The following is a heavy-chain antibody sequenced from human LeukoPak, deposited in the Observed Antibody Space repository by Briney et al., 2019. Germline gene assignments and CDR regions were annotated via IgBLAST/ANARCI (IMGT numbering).Heavy chain of an antibody. Sequence: GGSLRLSCAASGFTFSSYGMHWVRQAPGKGLEWVAFIRYDGSNKYYADSVKGRFTISRDNSKNTLYLQMNSLRAEDTAVYYCARDAGVAVAGIFDYWGQGTLVTVSS. D-gene: IGHD6-19*01. V-gene: IGHV3-30*02. CDR1: GFTFSSYG. CDR2: IRYDGSNK. J-gene: IGHJ4*02. CDR3: ARDAGVAVAGIFDY.